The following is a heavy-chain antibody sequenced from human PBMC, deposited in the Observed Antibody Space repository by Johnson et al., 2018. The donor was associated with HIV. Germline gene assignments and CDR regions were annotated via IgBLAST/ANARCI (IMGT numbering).Heavy chain of an antibody. V-gene: IGHV3-30*02. Sequence: QVQLVESGGGVVQPGGSLRLSCAASGFTLSSYGIHWVRQAPGKGLEWVAFIQYDATNRYYVDSVKGRITISRDNAKNSLYLQMNSLRAEDTAVYYCARDQWMAGDAFDIWGQGTVVTVSS. D-gene: IGHD5-24*01. J-gene: IGHJ3*02. CDR3: ARDQWMAGDAFDI. CDR2: IQYDATNR. CDR1: GFTLSSYG.